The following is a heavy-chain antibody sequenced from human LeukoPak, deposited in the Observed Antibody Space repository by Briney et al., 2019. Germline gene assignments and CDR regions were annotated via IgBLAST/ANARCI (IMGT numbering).Heavy chain of an antibody. V-gene: IGHV3-23*01. J-gene: IGHJ3*02. CDR3: AKSGDYGDYVLWFGAFDI. CDR1: GFTFSSYG. CDR2: ISGSGGST. D-gene: IGHD4-17*01. Sequence: PGGSLRLSCAASGFTFSSYGMSWVRQAPGKGLEWVSAISGSGGSTYYADSVKGRFTISRDNSKNTLYLQMNSLRAEDTAVYYCAKSGDYGDYVLWFGAFDIWGQGTMVTVSS.